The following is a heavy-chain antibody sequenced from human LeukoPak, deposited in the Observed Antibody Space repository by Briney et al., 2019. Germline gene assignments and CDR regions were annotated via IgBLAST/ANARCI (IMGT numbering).Heavy chain of an antibody. V-gene: IGHV3-48*02. Sequence: GGSLRLSCAASGFTFSSYSMNWVRQAPGKGLEWVSYINIISSEIYYGDSVRGRFTISTDNAKNSVYLQMNSLRDEDTAVYYCARDRAYAFDNWGQGTMVTVSS. D-gene: IGHD3-10*01. CDR3: ARDRAYAFDN. CDR2: INIISSEI. J-gene: IGHJ3*02. CDR1: GFTFSSYS.